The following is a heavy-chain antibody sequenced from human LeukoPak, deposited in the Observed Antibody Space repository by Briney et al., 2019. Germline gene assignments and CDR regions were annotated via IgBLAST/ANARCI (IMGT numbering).Heavy chain of an antibody. J-gene: IGHJ3*01. V-gene: IGHV3-23*01. CDR1: GFTFSSYA. D-gene: IGHD2-8*01. CDR3: AREAIMLMDAFDD. Sequence: GGSLRLSCAASGFTFSSYAMTWVRQAPGKGLEWVSAITGSGGSTYYADSVKGRFTISRDNSKNTLYLQMNSLRVEDTAVYYCAREAIMLMDAFDDWGQGTMVTVSS. CDR2: ITGSGGST.